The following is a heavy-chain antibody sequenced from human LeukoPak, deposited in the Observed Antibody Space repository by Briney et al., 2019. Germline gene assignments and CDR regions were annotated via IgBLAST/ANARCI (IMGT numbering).Heavy chain of an antibody. D-gene: IGHD6-13*01. Sequence: PGGSLRLSCAASGFTFSDYYMSWIRQAPGKGLEWVSYISSSGSTIYYADSVKGRFTISRDNAKNSLYLQMNSLRAEDTVVYYCARVPRGYSSSPDTHYYYYMDVWGKGTTVTVSS. CDR1: GFTFSDYY. CDR2: ISSSGSTI. CDR3: ARVPRGYSSSPDTHYYYYMDV. J-gene: IGHJ6*03. V-gene: IGHV3-11*01.